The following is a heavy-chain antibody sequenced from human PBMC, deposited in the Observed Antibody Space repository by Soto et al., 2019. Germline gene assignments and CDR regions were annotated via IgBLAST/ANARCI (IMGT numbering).Heavy chain of an antibody. V-gene: IGHV3-30*18. CDR1: GFTCSKFG. CDR3: AKDSRKWGDSPFEK. Sequence: QVQLVDSGGGVVQPGRSLRLSCAASGFTCSKFGMHWLRQAPGRCLEWVAGISNDGSDEYYVDSVKGRFNISRDNSKITLSLQMNSLRFEDTAVYFFAKDSRKWGDSPFEKWGQGTLVTVSS. CDR2: ISNDGSDE. D-gene: IGHD2-21*02. J-gene: IGHJ4*02.